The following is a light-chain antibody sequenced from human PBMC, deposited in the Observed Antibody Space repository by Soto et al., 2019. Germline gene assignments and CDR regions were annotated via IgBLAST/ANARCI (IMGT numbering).Light chain of an antibody. Sequence: DIQMTQSPSTLSASVGDRVTITCRASQSISSWLAWYQQKPGKAPKLLIYDASSLESGVPSRFSGSGSGTEFTLTISSLQPDEFATYYCQQYNSYPLTCGGGTKVESK. CDR2: DAS. CDR1: QSISSW. J-gene: IGKJ4*01. CDR3: QQYNSYPLT. V-gene: IGKV1-5*01.